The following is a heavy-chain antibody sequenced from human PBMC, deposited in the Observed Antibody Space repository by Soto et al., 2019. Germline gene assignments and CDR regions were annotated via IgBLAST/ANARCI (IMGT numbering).Heavy chain of an antibody. D-gene: IGHD6-19*01. CDR2: TYYRSKWYN. J-gene: IGHJ3*02. CDR1: GDSVSSNSAA. Sequence: PSQTLSLTCAISGDSVSSNSAAWNWIRQSPSRGLEWLGRTYYRSKWYNDYAVSVKSRITINPDTSKNQFSLQLNSVTPEDTAVYYCARAALQLLVPLDAFDIWGPGIMVTVSS. CDR3: ARAALQLLVPLDAFDI. V-gene: IGHV6-1*01.